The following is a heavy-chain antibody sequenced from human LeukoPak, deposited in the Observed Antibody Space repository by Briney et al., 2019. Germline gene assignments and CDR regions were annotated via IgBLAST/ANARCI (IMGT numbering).Heavy chain of an antibody. D-gene: IGHD3-10*01. CDR1: GGSSSGYY. CDR2: INHSGST. J-gene: IGHJ4*02. V-gene: IGHV4-34*01. Sequence: PSETLSLTCAVYGGSSSGYYWSWIRQPPGKGLEWIGEINHSGSTNYNPSLKSRVTISVDTSKNQFSLKLSSVTAADTAVYYCARGRRITMVRGVPHSPRGGYFDYWGQGTLVTVSS. CDR3: ARGRRITMVRGVPHSPRGGYFDY.